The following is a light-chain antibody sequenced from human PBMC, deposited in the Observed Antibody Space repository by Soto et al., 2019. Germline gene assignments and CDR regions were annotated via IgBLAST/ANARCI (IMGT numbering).Light chain of an antibody. CDR3: QQYNNWPSIT. J-gene: IGKJ5*01. Sequence: IVLTQAPGTLSFSPGERATLSCRASQSVSSNFAWYQQTPGQAPRPLIYGASTRATGIPARSSGSGSGTEFTLTITSLQSEDFAVYYCQQYNNWPSITFGQGTRLET. CDR2: GAS. CDR1: QSVSSN. V-gene: IGKV3-15*01.